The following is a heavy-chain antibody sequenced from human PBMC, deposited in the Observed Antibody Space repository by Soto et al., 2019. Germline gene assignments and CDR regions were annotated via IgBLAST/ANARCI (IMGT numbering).Heavy chain of an antibody. CDR3: ARGYSSGWYAYDAFDI. Sequence: GASVKVSCKASGGTFSSYTISWVRQAPGQGLEWMGRIIPILGIANYAQKFQGRVTITADKSTSTAYMELSSLRSEDTAVYYCARGYSSGWYAYDAFDIWGQGTMVNVSS. CDR2: IIPILGIA. CDR1: GGTFSSYT. D-gene: IGHD6-19*01. J-gene: IGHJ3*02. V-gene: IGHV1-69*02.